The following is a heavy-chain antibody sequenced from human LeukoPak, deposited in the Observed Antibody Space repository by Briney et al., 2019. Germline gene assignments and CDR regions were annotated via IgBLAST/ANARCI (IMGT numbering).Heavy chain of an antibody. CDR2: IYPGDSDT. V-gene: IGHV5-51*01. CDR1: GYSFTSYW. CDR3: ARLYYGSGSYYRLPDY. Sequence: GESLKISCKGSGYSFTSYWIGWARQMPGKGLEWMGIIYPGDSDTRYSPSFQGQVTISADKSISTAYLQWSSLKASDTAMYYCARLYYGSGSYYRLPDYWGQGTLVTVSS. J-gene: IGHJ4*02. D-gene: IGHD3-10*01.